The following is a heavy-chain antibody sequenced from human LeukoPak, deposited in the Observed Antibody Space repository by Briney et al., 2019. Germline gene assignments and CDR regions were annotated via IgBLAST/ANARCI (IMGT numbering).Heavy chain of an antibody. CDR1: ELRLSDYY. Sequence: PGGSLRLSCAASELRLSDYYVSWIRQAPGKGLQWVSYISSGGDIMHYADSVKGRFTSSRDNAKNSGYLEMNSLGAEDTAVYYCATNLIGAGEYFQQWGQGTLVTVSS. CDR3: ATNLIGAGEYFQQ. V-gene: IGHV3-11*01. CDR2: ISSGGDIM. D-gene: IGHD2/OR15-2a*01. J-gene: IGHJ1*01.